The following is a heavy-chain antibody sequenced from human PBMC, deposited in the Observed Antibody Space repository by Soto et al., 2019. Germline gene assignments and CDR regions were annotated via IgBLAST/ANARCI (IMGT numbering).Heavy chain of an antibody. CDR3: AKDYEVVPAAMPGYFDY. V-gene: IGHV3-30*18. CDR2: LSYDGSNK. J-gene: IGHJ4*02. D-gene: IGHD2-2*01. CDR1: GFTFSSYG. Sequence: VQLVESGGGVVQPGRSLRLSCAASGFTFSSYGMHWVRQAPGKGLERVAVLSYDGSNKYYADSVKGRFTISRDNSKNRLYLQMNSLRAEDTAVYYCAKDYEVVPAAMPGYFDYWGQGTLVTVSS.